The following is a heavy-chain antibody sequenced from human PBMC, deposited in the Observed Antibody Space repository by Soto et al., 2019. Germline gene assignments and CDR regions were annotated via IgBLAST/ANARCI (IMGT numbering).Heavy chain of an antibody. CDR2: MNPNSGNT. D-gene: IGHD3-10*01. V-gene: IGHV1-8*01. J-gene: IGHJ2*01. Sequence: QVQLVQSGAEVKKPGASVKVSCKASGYTFTSYDINWVRQATGQGLEWMGWMNPNSGNTGYAQKSQGRGPMTRNTSISTAYMELISLRSEDTAVYYCARARGYWYFDLWGRGTLVPVSS. CDR3: ARARGYWYFDL. CDR1: GYTFTSYD.